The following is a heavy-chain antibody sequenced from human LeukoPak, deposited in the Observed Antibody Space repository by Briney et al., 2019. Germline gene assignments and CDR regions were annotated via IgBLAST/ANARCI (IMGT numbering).Heavy chain of an antibody. J-gene: IGHJ4*02. CDR1: GGTFSSYA. Sequence: SVKVSCKASGGTFSSYAISWVRQAPGQGLEWMGGIIPIFGTANYAQKFQGRVTITADESTSTAYMELSSLRSEDTAVYYCARGKHDYGDYIFPHLDYWGQGTLVTVSS. D-gene: IGHD4-17*01. CDR2: IIPIFGTA. CDR3: ARGKHDYGDYIFPHLDY. V-gene: IGHV1-69*13.